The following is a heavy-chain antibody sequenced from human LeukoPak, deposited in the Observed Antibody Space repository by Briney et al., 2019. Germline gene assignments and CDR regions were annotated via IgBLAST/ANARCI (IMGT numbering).Heavy chain of an antibody. Sequence: PGGSLRLSCAASGFTFSSYWMHWVRQAPGKGLVWVSRINSDGSSTSYADSVKGRFTISRDNAKNSLYLQMNSLRVEDTAIYYCARGGAARPDFWGQGTLVTVSS. D-gene: IGHD6-6*01. CDR2: INSDGSST. J-gene: IGHJ4*02. CDR1: GFTFSSYW. V-gene: IGHV3-74*01. CDR3: ARGGAARPDF.